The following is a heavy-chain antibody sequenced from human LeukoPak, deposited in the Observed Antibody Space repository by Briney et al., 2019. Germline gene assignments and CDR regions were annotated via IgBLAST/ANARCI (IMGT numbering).Heavy chain of an antibody. Sequence: GGSLRLSCAASGFTFNNYAMSWVRQAPGKGLKWVSGISGSGGNTYYADSVKGRFTISRDNSKNTLFLQMNSLRAEDTAVYYCARNGYTSSWYRNWGQGTLVTVSS. CDR1: GFTFNNYA. V-gene: IGHV3-23*01. J-gene: IGHJ4*02. CDR3: ARNGYTSSWYRN. CDR2: ISGSGGNT. D-gene: IGHD6-13*01.